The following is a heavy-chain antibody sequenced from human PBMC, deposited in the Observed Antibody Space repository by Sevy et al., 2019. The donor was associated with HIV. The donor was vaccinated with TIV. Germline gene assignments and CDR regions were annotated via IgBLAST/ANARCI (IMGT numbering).Heavy chain of an antibody. D-gene: IGHD3-3*01. V-gene: IGHV3-48*02. CDR2: ISRSGTTT. CDR3: ARDYDFWSGYTALSYYSLSYYYGMDV. J-gene: IGHJ6*02. CDR1: GLNFSKYS. Sequence: GGSLRLSCAASGLNFSKYSSNWVRQAPEKGLEWISHISRSGTTTYYAESVKGRFTVSRDNAKNSLYLQMSSLRDEDTAVYYCARDYDFWSGYTALSYYSLSYYYGMDVWGQGTTVTVSS.